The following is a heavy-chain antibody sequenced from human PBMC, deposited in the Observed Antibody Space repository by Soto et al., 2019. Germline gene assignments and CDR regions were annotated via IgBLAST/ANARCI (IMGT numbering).Heavy chain of an antibody. J-gene: IGHJ5*02. Sequence: QVQLVQSGAEVKKPGASVKVSCQASGYSFTTYDIHWVRQAAGQGLEWMGWVNPKSGSTDYAQKFRGRVTMTSNTSISTAYMQLSALTSEDTAVYYCARPYCDDTSCFTDWLDPWGPGTLVTVPS. CDR2: VNPKSGST. D-gene: IGHD2-2*02. CDR1: GYSFTTYD. CDR3: ARPYCDDTSCFTDWLDP. V-gene: IGHV1-8*01.